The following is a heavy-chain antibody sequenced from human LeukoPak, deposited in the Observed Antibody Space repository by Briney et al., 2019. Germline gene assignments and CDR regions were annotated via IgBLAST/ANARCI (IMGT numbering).Heavy chain of an antibody. Sequence: GGSLRLSCAASGFTFSSYGLSWVRQAPGKGLEWFSAISGSGAGGNTNYADSVKGRFTISRDNAKNSLYLQMNSLRAEDTAVYYCARSEEVVVGASYYYGMDVWGQGTTVTVSS. J-gene: IGHJ6*02. CDR1: GFTFSSYG. CDR3: ARSEEVVVGASYYYGMDV. CDR2: ISGSGAGGNT. V-gene: IGHV3-23*01. D-gene: IGHD2-15*01.